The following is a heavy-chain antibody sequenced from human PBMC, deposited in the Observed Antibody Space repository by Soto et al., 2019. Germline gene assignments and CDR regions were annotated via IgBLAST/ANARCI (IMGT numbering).Heavy chain of an antibody. CDR3: ARESEDLTSNFDY. J-gene: IGHJ4*02. CDR2: ISSTANYI. V-gene: IGHV3-21*06. CDR1: VLTLTMYT. Sequence: WGSLSLCCVPSVLTLTMYTMDWVRQAPGKGLEWVSSISSTANYIYYGDSMKGRFTSARDNAKNSLYLEMNSLRAEDAAVYYCARESEDLTSNFDYWGQGTLVTVSS.